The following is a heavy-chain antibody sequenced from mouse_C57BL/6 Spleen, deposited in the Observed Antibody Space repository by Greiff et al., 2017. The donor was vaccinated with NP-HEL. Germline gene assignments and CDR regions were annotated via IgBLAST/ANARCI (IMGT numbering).Heavy chain of an antibody. J-gene: IGHJ4*01. CDR2: IYPRSGNT. V-gene: IGHV1-81*01. CDR3: ARVILRPRMDY. CDR1: GYTFTSYG. Sequence: QVQLQQSGAELARPGASVKLSCKASGYTFTSYGISWVKQRTGQGLEWIGEIYPRSGNTYYNEKFKGKATLTADKSSSTAYMELRSLTSEDSAVYFCARVILRPRMDYWGQGTSVTVSS. D-gene: IGHD1-2*01.